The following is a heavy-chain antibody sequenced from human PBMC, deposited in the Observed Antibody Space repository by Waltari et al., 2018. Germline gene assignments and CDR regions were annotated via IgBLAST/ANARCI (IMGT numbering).Heavy chain of an antibody. V-gene: IGHV1-69*04. D-gene: IGHD3-10*01. CDR1: GGTFSSYA. CDR2: IIPILGIA. Sequence: QVQLVQSGAEVKKPGSSVKVSCKASGGTFSSYAISWVRQAPGQGLEWMGGIIPILGIANYAQKFQGRVTITADESTSTAYMELSSLRSGDTAVYYCARGYYYGSGSYFSARSFDYWGQGTLVTVSS. J-gene: IGHJ4*02. CDR3: ARGYYYGSGSYFSARSFDY.